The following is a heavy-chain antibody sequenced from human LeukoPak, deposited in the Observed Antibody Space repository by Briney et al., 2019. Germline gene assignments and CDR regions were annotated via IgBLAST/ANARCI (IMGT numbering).Heavy chain of an antibody. CDR1: GVSISDYY. CDR3: ARRGYLDY. V-gene: IGHV4-59*01. CDR2: ISDSGST. Sequence: SETLSLTCTVSGVSISDYYWNWIRQPPGKGLQWIGYISDSGSTKYNPSLKRRVTISVDISKNQFSLNLSSVTAADTAVYYCARRGYLDYWGQGTLITVSA. J-gene: IGHJ4*02.